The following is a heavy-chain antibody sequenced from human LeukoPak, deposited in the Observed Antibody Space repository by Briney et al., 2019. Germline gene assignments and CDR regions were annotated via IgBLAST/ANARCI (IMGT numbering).Heavy chain of an antibody. CDR3: AKAYGIAVAGTGY. CDR2: ISSSSSYI. CDR1: GFTFSSYS. Sequence: GGSLRLSCAASGFTFSSYSMTWVRQAPGKGLEWVSSISSSSSYIYYADSVKGRFTISRDNAKNSLYLQMNSLRAEDTAVYYCAKAYGIAVAGTGYWGQGTLVTVSS. V-gene: IGHV3-21*04. J-gene: IGHJ4*02. D-gene: IGHD6-19*01.